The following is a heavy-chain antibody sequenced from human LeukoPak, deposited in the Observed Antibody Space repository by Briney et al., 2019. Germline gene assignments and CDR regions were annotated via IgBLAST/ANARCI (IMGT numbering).Heavy chain of an antibody. CDR3: ARDHGGPGNYYYYYMDV. Sequence: SVKVSCKASGGTFSSYAISWVRQAPGQGLEWMGGIIPIFGTANYAQKFQGRVTITADESTSTAYMELSSLRSEDTAVYYCARDHGGPGNYYYYYMDVWGKGTTVTVSS. CDR2: IIPIFGTA. D-gene: IGHD4-23*01. J-gene: IGHJ6*03. V-gene: IGHV1-69*13. CDR1: GGTFSSYA.